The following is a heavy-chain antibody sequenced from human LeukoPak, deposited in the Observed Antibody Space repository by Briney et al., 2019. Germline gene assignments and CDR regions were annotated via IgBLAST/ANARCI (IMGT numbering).Heavy chain of an antibody. CDR3: AKVDIVVVPAAGDY. CDR1: GLTFSSYG. J-gene: IGHJ4*02. Sequence: GGSLRLSCAASGLTFSSYGMHWVRQAPGKGLEWVAFIRYDGSNKYYADSVKGRFTISRDNSKNTLYLQMNSLRAEDTAVYYCAKVDIVVVPAAGDYWGQGTLVTVSS. V-gene: IGHV3-30*02. D-gene: IGHD2-2*01. CDR2: IRYDGSNK.